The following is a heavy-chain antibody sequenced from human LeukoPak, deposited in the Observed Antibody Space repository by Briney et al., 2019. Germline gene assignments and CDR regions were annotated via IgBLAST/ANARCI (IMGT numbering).Heavy chain of an antibody. Sequence: DPSEALSLTCSVSGDSIKNLYWSWIRQPPGKGLEWIGYIHYSGSTLYNPALASRAAISRDTSKNHFSQMLTSVTAADTAFYFYARHSTLNFLDHWGRGTLVTVSS. CDR1: GDSIKNLY. D-gene: IGHD1-20*01. J-gene: IGHJ5*02. CDR3: ARHSTLNFLDH. CDR2: IHYSGST. V-gene: IGHV4-59*08.